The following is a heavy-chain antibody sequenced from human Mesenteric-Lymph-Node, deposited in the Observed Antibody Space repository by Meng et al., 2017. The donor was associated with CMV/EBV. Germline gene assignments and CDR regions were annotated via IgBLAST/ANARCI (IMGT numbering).Heavy chain of an antibody. Sequence: SETLSLTCTVSGGSVSSGNYYWSWIRQPPGKGLEWIGYIYYSGSTNYNPSLKSRVTISIDTSKNQFSLKLSSVTAVDTAVYYCARRYGDPEYYFDYWGQGTLVTVSS. CDR1: GGSVSSGNYY. V-gene: IGHV4-61*01. D-gene: IGHD4-17*01. CDR3: ARRYGDPEYYFDY. CDR2: IYYSGST. J-gene: IGHJ4*02.